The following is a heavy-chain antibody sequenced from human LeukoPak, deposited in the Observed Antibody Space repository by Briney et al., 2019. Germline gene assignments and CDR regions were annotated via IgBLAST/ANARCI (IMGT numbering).Heavy chain of an antibody. J-gene: IGHJ4*02. D-gene: IGHD1-1*01. CDR3: AKAWNFDY. V-gene: IGHV5-51*01. CDR2: INPSDSDT. CDR1: GYSFTNYW. Sequence: GESLKISCKGSGYSFTNYWIAWVRQMPGRGLEWMVIINPSDSDTRYSPSFQGQVTISADKSISTAYLQWSSLKASDSAMYYCAKAWNFDYWGQGTLVTVSS.